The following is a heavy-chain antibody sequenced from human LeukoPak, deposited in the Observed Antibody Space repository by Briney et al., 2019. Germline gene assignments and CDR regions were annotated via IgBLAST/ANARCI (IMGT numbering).Heavy chain of an antibody. V-gene: IGHV1-18*01. CDR1: GYTFTSYG. CDR2: ISAYNGNT. Sequence: ASVTVSCKASGYTFTSYGITWVRQAPGQGLDWMGWISAYNGNTNYAQKLQGRVTMTTDTSTSTAYMELRSLRSDDTAVYYCARDSVVVPAAAYYYYMDVWGKGTTVTVSS. D-gene: IGHD2-2*01. J-gene: IGHJ6*03. CDR3: ARDSVVVPAAAYYYYMDV.